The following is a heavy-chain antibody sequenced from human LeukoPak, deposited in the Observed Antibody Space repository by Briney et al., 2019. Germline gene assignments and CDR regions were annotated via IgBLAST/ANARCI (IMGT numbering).Heavy chain of an antibody. Sequence: AMSWVRQAPGKGLEWVSAITGSGGTTYYADSVKGRFTISRDNSKNTLYLQMNSLRAEDTAVYYCAKDHTPYYYDSSGYLDYWGQGTLVTVSS. CDR1: A. CDR2: ITGSGGTT. J-gene: IGHJ4*02. V-gene: IGHV3-23*01. CDR3: AKDHTPYYYDSSGYLDY. D-gene: IGHD3-22*01.